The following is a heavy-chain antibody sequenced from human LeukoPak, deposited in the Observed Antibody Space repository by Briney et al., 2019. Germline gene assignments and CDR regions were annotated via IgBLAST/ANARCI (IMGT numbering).Heavy chain of an antibody. CDR1: GYTLTELS. D-gene: IGHD5/OR15-5a*01. Sequence: ASVKVSCKVSGYTLTELSMHWVRQAPGKGLEWMGGFDPEDGETIYAQKFQGRVTMTTDTSTSTAYMELRSLRSDDTAMYYCARDESVFDIWGPGTMVTVSS. J-gene: IGHJ3*02. V-gene: IGHV1-24*01. CDR3: ARDESVFDI. CDR2: FDPEDGET.